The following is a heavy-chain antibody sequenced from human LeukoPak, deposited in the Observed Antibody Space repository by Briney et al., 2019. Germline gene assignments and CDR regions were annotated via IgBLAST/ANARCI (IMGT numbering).Heavy chain of an antibody. D-gene: IGHD3-22*01. CDR2: INPNSGGT. CDR1: GYTFTGYY. CDR3: ARGYYDSSGTDY. V-gene: IGHV1-2*02. Sequence: ASVKVSCKASGYTFTGYYIHWVRQAPGQGLEWMGWINPNSGGTNYAQKFQGRVTMTRDTSISTAYMELSRLRSDDTAVYYCARGYYDSSGTDYWGQGTLVTVSS. J-gene: IGHJ4*02.